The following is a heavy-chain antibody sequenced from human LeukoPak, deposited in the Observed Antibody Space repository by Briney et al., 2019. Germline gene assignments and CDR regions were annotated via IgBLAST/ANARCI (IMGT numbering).Heavy chain of an antibody. J-gene: IGHJ6*02. V-gene: IGHV1-69*13. CDR2: IIPIFGTA. CDR1: GNSISNYA. D-gene: IGHD3-16*01. CDR3: TTRACHAGGCSSSFYYYYGLHF. Sequence: SVKVSCKASGNSISNYAVSWVRQAPGQGFEWVGGIIPIFGTADYAQKFQGRVTITADQSTSTTYMALSSLKSEDTATYYCTTRACHAGGCSSSFYYYYGLHFWGQGTTVSVSS.